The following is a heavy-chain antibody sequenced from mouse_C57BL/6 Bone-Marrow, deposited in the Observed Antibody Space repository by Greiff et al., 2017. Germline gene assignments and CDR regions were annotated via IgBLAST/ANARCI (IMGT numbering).Heavy chain of an antibody. CDR2: IDPSDMYT. J-gene: IGHJ2*01. CDR3: ARSRTYGNYYFDY. CDR1: GYTFTSYW. V-gene: IGHV1-69*01. D-gene: IGHD2-10*02. Sequence: QVQLQQPGAELVMPGASVKLSCKASGYTFTSYWMHWVKQRPGQGLEWIGEIDPSDMYTNYNQKFKGKSTLTVDKSSSTAYMQLSSLTSEDSAVYYCARSRTYGNYYFDYWGQGTTLTVSS.